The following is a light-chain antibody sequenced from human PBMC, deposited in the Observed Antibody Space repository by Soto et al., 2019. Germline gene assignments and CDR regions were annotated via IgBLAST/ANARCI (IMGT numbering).Light chain of an antibody. Sequence: DIQRTQSPSSLSASVGDSVTFTCRASQSISNWLAWYQQKPGKAPKLLIYKASTLESGVPSRFSGSGSGTEFTLTISSLQADDFAIYYCQQYNGYRLAFGGGTKVEIK. CDR3: QQYNGYRLA. CDR2: KAS. CDR1: QSISNW. V-gene: IGKV1-5*03. J-gene: IGKJ4*01.